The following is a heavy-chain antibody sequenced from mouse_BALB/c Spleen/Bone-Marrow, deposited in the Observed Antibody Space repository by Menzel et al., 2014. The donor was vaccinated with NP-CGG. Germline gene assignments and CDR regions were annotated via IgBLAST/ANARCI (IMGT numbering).Heavy chain of an antibody. CDR3: ARDYGNLAWFAY. CDR2: INPYNDGT. D-gene: IGHD2-1*01. CDR1: GFTFTSYV. V-gene: IGHV1-14*01. Sequence: EVKLVESGPELVKPGASVKMSCKASGFTFTSYVMHWVKQKPGQGLEWIGYINPYNDGTKYNEKFKGKATLTSDKSSSTAYMELSSLTSEDSAVYYCARDYGNLAWFAYWGQGTLVTVSA. J-gene: IGHJ3*01.